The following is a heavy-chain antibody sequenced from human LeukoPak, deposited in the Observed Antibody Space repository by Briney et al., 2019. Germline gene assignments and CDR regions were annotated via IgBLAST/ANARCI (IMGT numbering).Heavy chain of an antibody. J-gene: IGHJ4*02. CDR3: ARDSGYCTTTNCFHPFDS. D-gene: IGHD2-2*01. Sequence: ASVKVSCKASGYTFTGYHMHWVRQAPGQGLEWMGWIIPNSGATRFAQKFRGRVTMTRDTSISTAYMELSGLRSDDTAVYYCARDSGYCTTTNCFHPFDSWGQGTLVTVSS. CDR2: IIPNSGAT. CDR1: GYTFTGYH. V-gene: IGHV1-2*02.